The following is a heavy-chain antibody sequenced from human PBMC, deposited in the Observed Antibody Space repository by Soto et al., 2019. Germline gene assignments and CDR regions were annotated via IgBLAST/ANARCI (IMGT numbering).Heavy chain of an antibody. V-gene: IGHV1-69*01. CDR2: IIPIFGTA. J-gene: IGHJ6*02. D-gene: IGHD5-18*01. CDR1: GGTFSSYA. Sequence: QVQLVQSGAEVKKPGSSVKVSCKASGGTFSSYAISWVRQAPGQGLEWMGGIIPIFGTANYAQKFQGRVTITADEFTSTAYMELSSLRSEDTAVYYCASGGYSYGYADYYGMDVWGQGTTVTVSS. CDR3: ASGGYSYGYADYYGMDV.